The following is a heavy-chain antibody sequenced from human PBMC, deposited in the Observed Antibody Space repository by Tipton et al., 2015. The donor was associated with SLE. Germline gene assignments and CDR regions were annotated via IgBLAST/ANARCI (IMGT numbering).Heavy chain of an antibody. V-gene: IGHV4-59*11. Sequence: TLSLTCTVSVGSIISHYWCWIRQPPGKGLEWIGYIFYSGSTNYNPSLKSRVTISVDTPKSQFSLKLSSVTAADTAAYYCAKGSGWYKDWGQGTLVTVSS. CDR3: AKGSGWYKD. CDR2: IFYSGST. D-gene: IGHD6-19*01. CDR1: VGSIISHY. J-gene: IGHJ4*02.